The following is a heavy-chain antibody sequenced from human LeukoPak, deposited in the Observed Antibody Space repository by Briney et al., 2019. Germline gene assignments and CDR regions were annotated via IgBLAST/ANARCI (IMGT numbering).Heavy chain of an antibody. V-gene: IGHV3-23*01. Sequence: GGSLRCSSAASGFTFSSYAMSWVPPAPGKGREWCSAISGGGGSTYYADSAKGTFTISTDNAKDSLDLQMNRLRAEDTALYYCAKDISGTYLDALDYWGQGTLVTVSS. J-gene: IGHJ4*02. CDR3: AKDISGTYLDALDY. CDR1: GFTFSSYA. CDR2: ISGGGGST. D-gene: IGHD1-26*01.